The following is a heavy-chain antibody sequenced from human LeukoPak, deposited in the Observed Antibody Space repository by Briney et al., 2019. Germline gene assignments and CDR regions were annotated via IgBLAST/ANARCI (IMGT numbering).Heavy chain of an antibody. V-gene: IGHV4-59*01. D-gene: IGHD2-15*01. J-gene: IGHJ4*02. CDR2: IYDSGST. CDR1: GASISSYY. Sequence: SETLSLTCTVSGASISSYYWSWIRQPPGKGLEWIGYIYDSGSTNYNPSLKSRVTISVDTSKNQVSLNLSSVTAADTALYYCARVKGGSLYYFDHWGQGTLVIVSS. CDR3: ARVKGGSLYYFDH.